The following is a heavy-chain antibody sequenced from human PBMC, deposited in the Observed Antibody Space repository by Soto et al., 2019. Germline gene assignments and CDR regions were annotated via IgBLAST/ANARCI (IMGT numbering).Heavy chain of an antibody. J-gene: IGHJ6*03. CDR3: ARLTRSGMDYYYMDV. D-gene: IGHD3-9*01. CDR2: IYYSGST. V-gene: IGHV4-31*03. Sequence: SETLSLTCTVSGGSISSGGYYWSWIRQHPGKGLEWIGYIYYSGSTYYNPSLKSRVTISVDTSKNQFSLKLSSVTAADTAVYYCARLTRSGMDYYYMDVWGKGTTVTVSS. CDR1: GGSISSGGYY.